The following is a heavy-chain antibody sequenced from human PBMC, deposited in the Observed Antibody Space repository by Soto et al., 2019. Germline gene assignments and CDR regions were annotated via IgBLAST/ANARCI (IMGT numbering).Heavy chain of an antibody. V-gene: IGHV4-34*01. D-gene: IGHD3-22*01. Sequence: KPSETLSLTCAVYGGSFSGYYWSWIRQPPGKGLEWIGEINHSGSTNYNPSLKSRVTISVDTSKNQFSLKLSSVTAADTAVYYCSRTGYFVPFDYWGQGTLVTVS. CDR2: INHSGST. CDR1: GGSFSGYY. CDR3: SRTGYFVPFDY. J-gene: IGHJ4*02.